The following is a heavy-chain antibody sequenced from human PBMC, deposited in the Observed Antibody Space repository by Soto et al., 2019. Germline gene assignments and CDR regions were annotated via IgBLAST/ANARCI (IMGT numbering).Heavy chain of an antibody. CDR2: ISSSASTI. V-gene: IGHV3-11*01. J-gene: IGHJ4*02. CDR1: GFTCSDYY. Sequence: GGSLRLSCADSGFTCSDYYMSWIRQAPGKGLEWVSYISSSASTIYYADSVKGRFAISRDNAKISLYLQMSSLRAEDTAVYYVARDPRQKPNSEGDYWGQGTLVTVSS. D-gene: IGHD4-4*01. CDR3: ARDPRQKPNSEGDY.